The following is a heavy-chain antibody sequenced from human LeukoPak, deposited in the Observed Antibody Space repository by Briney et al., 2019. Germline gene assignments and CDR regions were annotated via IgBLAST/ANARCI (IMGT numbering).Heavy chain of an antibody. CDR1: GFTFSSYG. Sequence: GGSLRLSCAASGFTFSSYGMHWVRQAPGKGLEWVAVIWYDGSNKYYADSVKGRLTISRDNSKNTLYLQMNSLRAEDTAVYYCARETGGAVGSTDFDYWGQGTLVTVSS. J-gene: IGHJ4*02. D-gene: IGHD4-17*01. V-gene: IGHV3-33*01. CDR3: ARETGGAVGSTDFDY. CDR2: IWYDGSNK.